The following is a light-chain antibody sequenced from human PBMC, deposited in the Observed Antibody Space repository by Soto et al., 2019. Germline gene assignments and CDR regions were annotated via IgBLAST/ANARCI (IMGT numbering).Light chain of an antibody. CDR3: QQSYSTPWT. CDR2: KAS. J-gene: IGKJ1*01. Sequence: DIQMTQSPSTLSASVGDRVTITCRASQSISTWLAWYQQKPGKAPKLLIYKASSLESGVPSRFSGSGSGTEFTLTISSLQPDDFATHYCQQSYSTPWTFGQGTKVDIK. V-gene: IGKV1-5*03. CDR1: QSISTW.